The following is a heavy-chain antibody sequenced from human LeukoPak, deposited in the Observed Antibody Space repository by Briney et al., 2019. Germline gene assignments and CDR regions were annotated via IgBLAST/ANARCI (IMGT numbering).Heavy chain of an antibody. J-gene: IGHJ4*02. CDR2: IVGTGGST. V-gene: IGHV3-23*01. D-gene: IGHD6-19*01. CDR3: AKEYSSAWFWFDY. CDR1: GFTFSSYA. Sequence: GGSLRLSCAASGFTFSSYAMSWVRQAPGKGLEWVSGIVGTGGSTYYADSVKGRFTISRDNSKNTLYLQMNSLRVEDTAVYYCAKEYSSAWFWFDYWGQGTLVTVSS.